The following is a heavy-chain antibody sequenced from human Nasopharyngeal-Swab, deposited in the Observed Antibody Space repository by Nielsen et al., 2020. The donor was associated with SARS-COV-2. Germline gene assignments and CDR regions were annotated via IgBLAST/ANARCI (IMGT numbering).Heavy chain of an antibody. CDR2: ISAYNGNT. V-gene: IGHV1-18*01. CDR3: ATIYAIVGASGSFDY. Sequence: ASVKVSCKASGYTFSSYGISWVRQAPGQGLEWMGWISAYNGNTNYAQKLQGRVTMTEDTSTDTAYMELSSLRSEDTAVYYCATIYAIVGASGSFDYWGQGNLVTVSS. J-gene: IGHJ4*02. D-gene: IGHD1-26*01. CDR1: GYTFSSYG.